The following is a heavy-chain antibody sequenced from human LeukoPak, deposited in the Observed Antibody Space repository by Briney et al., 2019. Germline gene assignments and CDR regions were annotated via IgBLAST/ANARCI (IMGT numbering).Heavy chain of an antibody. CDR3: ARVRYSSGWYNVLVDY. Sequence: GASVKVSCKASGYTFTSYYMHWVRQAPGQGLEWMGGIIPIFGTANYAQKFQGRVTITADKSTSTAYMELSSLRSEDTAVYYCARVRYSSGWYNVLVDYWGQGTLVTVSS. CDR1: GYTFTSYY. J-gene: IGHJ4*02. CDR2: IIPIFGTA. D-gene: IGHD6-19*01. V-gene: IGHV1-69*06.